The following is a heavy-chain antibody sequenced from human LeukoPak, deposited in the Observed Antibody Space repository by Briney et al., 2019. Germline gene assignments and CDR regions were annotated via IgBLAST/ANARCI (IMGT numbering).Heavy chain of an antibody. CDR3: ARDLGYCGGGRRDDS. Sequence: PSETLSLTCAVSGVPISSSNWGSGVRHPPGKGLEWIGEIYHSGSTNYYPSLKSRVTILLDKSKNQFSLKLSSVTAADTAVYYCARDLGYCGGGRRDDSWGQGTLVTVSS. D-gene: IGHD2-15*01. CDR1: GVPISSSNW. J-gene: IGHJ4*02. CDR2: IYHSGST. V-gene: IGHV4-4*02.